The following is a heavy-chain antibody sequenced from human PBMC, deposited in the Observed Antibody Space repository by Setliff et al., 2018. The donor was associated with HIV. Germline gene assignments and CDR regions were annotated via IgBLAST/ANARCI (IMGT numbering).Heavy chain of an antibody. J-gene: IGHJ6*02. V-gene: IGHV4-59*01. CDR1: GGSISGYY. Sequence: SETLSLTCNISGGSISGYYWSWVRQPPGKGLEWIGYIYYSGSTNYNPSLRSRVTISVDTSKNQVSLRLTSVTSADTALYYCARESQQYYDILTGFNYYYGMDVWGRGITVTVTS. CDR2: IYYSGST. CDR3: ARESQQYYDILTGFNYYYGMDV. D-gene: IGHD3-9*01.